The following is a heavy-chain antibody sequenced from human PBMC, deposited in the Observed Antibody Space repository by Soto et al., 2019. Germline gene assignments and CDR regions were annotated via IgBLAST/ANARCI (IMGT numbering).Heavy chain of an antibody. J-gene: IGHJ3*01. CDR3: ARHDYSDRAFDL. D-gene: IGHD3-22*01. Sequence: SETLSLTCIVSGGSVGSGAYYWSWIRQPPGNALEWIGYIQYSGDTNVNSSLKSRVTISVDMSRNRFSLKLTSVTAADTAFYYCARHDYSDRAFDLWGQGTMVTVSS. CDR2: IQYSGDT. V-gene: IGHV4-61*08. CDR1: GGSVGSGAYY.